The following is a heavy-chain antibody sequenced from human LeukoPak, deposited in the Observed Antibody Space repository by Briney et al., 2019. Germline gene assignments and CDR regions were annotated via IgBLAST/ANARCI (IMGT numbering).Heavy chain of an antibody. V-gene: IGHV3-30*02. J-gene: IGHJ4*02. Sequence: GGSLRLSXAASGFTFNNFGMHWVRQAPGKGMEWVSFIGYEGVHKYYADSVKGRFTISKDNSKATLYLQMNSLRPEDTAVYYCAKDLHGGYSSDYWGQGTLVTVFS. CDR3: AKDLHGGYSSDY. D-gene: IGHD4-23*01. CDR1: GFTFNNFG. CDR2: IGYEGVHK.